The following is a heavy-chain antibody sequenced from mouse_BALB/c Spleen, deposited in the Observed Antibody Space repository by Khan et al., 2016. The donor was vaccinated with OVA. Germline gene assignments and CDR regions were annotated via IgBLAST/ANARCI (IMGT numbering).Heavy chain of an antibody. CDR3: TRNDYDRGELYAMDY. V-gene: IGHV9-2-1*01. J-gene: IGHJ4*01. CDR2: INTETGEP. Sequence: QIQLVQSGPELKKPGETVKISCKASGYTLTDYSMQWVKQAPGKGLKWVGWINTETGEPTYADDFKGRFAFSLETSARTAYLQINNLKNEDTATYVSTRNDYDRGELYAMDYWGQGTSVTVSS. D-gene: IGHD2-4*01. CDR1: GYTLTDYS.